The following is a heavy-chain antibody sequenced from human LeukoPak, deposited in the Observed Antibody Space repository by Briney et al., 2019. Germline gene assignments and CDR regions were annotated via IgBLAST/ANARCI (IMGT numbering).Heavy chain of an antibody. CDR1: GGSISSSSSYY. V-gene: IGHV4-39*07. CDR2: ISYHGRA. J-gene: IGHJ5*02. CDR3: ARRKGGNTWFDV. Sequence: SETLSLTCTVSGGSISSSSSYYWGWIRQTPGNGLEWLGDISYHGRANYNPSLESRLTMSVDASKNQFSLSVQSVTAADTALYYCARRKGGNTWFDVWGQGIQVTVSS.